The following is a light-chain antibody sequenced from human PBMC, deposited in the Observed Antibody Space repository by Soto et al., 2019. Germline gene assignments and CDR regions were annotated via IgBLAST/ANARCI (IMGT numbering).Light chain of an antibody. CDR1: SSDDGGYDY. CDR2: DVF. Sequence: QSALTQPASVSGSPGQSITISCTGTSSDDGGYDYVSWYQQHPGKAPKLMIYDVFNRPSGVSTRFSGSKSYNTASLTISGLQAEDEADYYCSSYTTSSSLWLFGGGTQLTVL. CDR3: SSYTTSSSLWL. V-gene: IGLV2-14*03. J-gene: IGLJ3*02.